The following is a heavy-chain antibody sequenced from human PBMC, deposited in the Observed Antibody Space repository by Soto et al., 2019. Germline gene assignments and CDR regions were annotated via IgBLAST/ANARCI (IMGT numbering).Heavy chain of an antibody. J-gene: IGHJ6*03. Sequence: PGESLKISCKGSGYSFTSYWIGWVRQMPGKGLEWMGIIYPGDSDTRYSPSFQGQVTISADKSISTAYLQWSSLKASDTAMYYCARHLLQGEAAYYMDVWGKGTTVTVSS. D-gene: IGHD2-15*01. CDR1: GYSFTSYW. V-gene: IGHV5-51*01. CDR3: ARHLLQGEAAYYMDV. CDR2: IYPGDSDT.